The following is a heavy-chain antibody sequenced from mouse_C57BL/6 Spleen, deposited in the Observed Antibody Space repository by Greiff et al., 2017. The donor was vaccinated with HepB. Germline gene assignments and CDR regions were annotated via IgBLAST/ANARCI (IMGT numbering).Heavy chain of an antibody. CDR2: ISSGSSTI. D-gene: IGHD1-1*01. CDR1: GFTFSDYE. V-gene: IGHV5-17*01. Sequence: EVQGVESGGGLVKPGGSLKLSCAASGFTFSDYEMHWVRQAPEKGLEWVAYISSGSSTIYYADTVKGRFTISRDNAKNTLFLQMTSLRSEDTAMYYCARNRGSSYAMDYWGQGTSVTVSS. CDR3: ARNRGSSYAMDY. J-gene: IGHJ4*01.